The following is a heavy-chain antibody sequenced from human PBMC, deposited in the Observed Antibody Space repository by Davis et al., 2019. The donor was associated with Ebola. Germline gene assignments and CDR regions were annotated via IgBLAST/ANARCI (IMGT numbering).Heavy chain of an antibody. J-gene: IGHJ6*04. D-gene: IGHD2-15*01. CDR3: ARGSHCSGGSCYSDSYYFYAMDV. V-gene: IGHV4-34*01. CDR2: INHSGST. CDR1: GGSCTGYY. Sequence: MPSETLPLTCAVYGGSCTGYYWNWIRQPPGKGLEWIGDINHSGSTNYTPSLKSRVTISVDMSKNQFSLKLNSVTAADTAVYYCARGSHCSGGSCYSDSYYFYAMDVWGKGTTVTVSS.